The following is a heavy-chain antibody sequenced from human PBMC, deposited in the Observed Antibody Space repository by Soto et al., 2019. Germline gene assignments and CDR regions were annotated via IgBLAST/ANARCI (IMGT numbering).Heavy chain of an antibody. CDR3: ARDRTPRIAARLLYFQH. D-gene: IGHD6-6*01. CDR1: GFTFSSYA. V-gene: IGHV3-30-3*01. CDR2: ISYDGSNK. Sequence: HPGGSLRLSCAASGFTFSSYAMHWVRQAPGKGLEWVAVISYDGSNKYYADSVKGRFTISRDNSKNTLYLQMNSLRAEDTAVYYCARDRTPRIAARLLYFQHWGQGTLVTVSS. J-gene: IGHJ1*01.